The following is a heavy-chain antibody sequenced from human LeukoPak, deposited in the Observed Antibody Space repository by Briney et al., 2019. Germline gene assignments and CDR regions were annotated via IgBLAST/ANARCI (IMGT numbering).Heavy chain of an antibody. J-gene: IGHJ6*03. V-gene: IGHV3-7*01. D-gene: IGHD2-2*02. Sequence: GGSLRVCCAASGFTFNSYWMSWVRQAPGKGLERVANIEQDRSGKYYVDSVKGRFTISRDNAKNSLYLQMNSLRAEDTAVYYCARARSLDCSSTSCYRGPYYYYMDVWGKGTTVTVSS. CDR3: ARARSLDCSSTSCYRGPYYYYMDV. CDR2: IEQDRSGK. CDR1: GFTFNSYW.